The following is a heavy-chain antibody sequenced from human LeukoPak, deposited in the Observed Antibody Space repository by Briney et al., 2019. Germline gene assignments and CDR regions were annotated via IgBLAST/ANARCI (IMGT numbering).Heavy chain of an antibody. CDR2: IYYSGST. Sequence: PSGTLSLTCTVSGGSISSSSYYWGWIRQPPGKGLEWIGSIYYSGSTYYNPSLKSRVTISVDTSKNQFSLKLSSVTAADTAVYYCASLAGEGGPYPALVDYWGQGTLVTVSS. CDR3: ASLAGEGGPYPALVDY. CDR1: GGSISSSSYY. J-gene: IGHJ4*02. D-gene: IGHD6-19*01. V-gene: IGHV4-39*01.